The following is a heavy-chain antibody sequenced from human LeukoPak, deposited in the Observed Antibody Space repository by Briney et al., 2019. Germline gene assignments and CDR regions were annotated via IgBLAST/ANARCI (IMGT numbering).Heavy chain of an antibody. CDR2: ISANGGST. Sequence: GGSLRLSCGASGFTFSSYAMSWVRQAPGKGLEWVSAISANGGSTYYADSAKGRFTISRDNSKNTLYLQMNSLRAEDTAVYYCAIARDFWSGWPDYWGQGTLVTVSS. CDR1: GFTFSSYA. D-gene: IGHD3-3*01. J-gene: IGHJ4*02. V-gene: IGHV3-23*01. CDR3: AIARDFWSGWPDY.